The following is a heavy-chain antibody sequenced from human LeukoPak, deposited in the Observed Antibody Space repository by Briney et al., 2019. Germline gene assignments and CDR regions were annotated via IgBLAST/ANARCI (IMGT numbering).Heavy chain of an antibody. CDR3: AIGLVGATPAI. CDR1: GFIFSDYY. J-gene: IGHJ3*02. CDR2: IGRDGGYT. D-gene: IGHD1-26*01. Sequence: GGSLRLSCVASGFIFSDYYLNWFRQAPGKGLEWVSRIGRDGGYTKYADSVKGRSTISRDNAKNTLYLQMNSLRAEDTAMYYCAIGLVGATPAIWGQGTMVTVSS. V-gene: IGHV3-74*01.